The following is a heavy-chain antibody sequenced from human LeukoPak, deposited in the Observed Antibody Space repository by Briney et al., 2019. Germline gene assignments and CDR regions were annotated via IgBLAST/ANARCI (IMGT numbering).Heavy chain of an antibody. J-gene: IGHJ6*03. CDR3: ARDAILYWNSYMDV. Sequence: SETLSLTCTVSGGSISSGGYYWSWIRQPAGKGLEWIGRIYTSGSTNYNPSLKSRVTISVDTSKNQFSLKLSSVTAADTAVYYCARDAILYWNSYMDVWGKGTTVTVSS. V-gene: IGHV4-61*02. CDR2: IYTSGST. CDR1: GGSISSGGYY. D-gene: IGHD2-8*02.